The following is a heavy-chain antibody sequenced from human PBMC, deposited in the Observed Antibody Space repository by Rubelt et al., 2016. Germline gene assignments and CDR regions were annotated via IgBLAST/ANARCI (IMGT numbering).Heavy chain of an antibody. CDR1: GGTFSGYL. CDR3: ARYTALMTGGLFH. D-gene: IGHD5-18*01. CDR2: INHGGST. Sequence: QVQLQQWGAGLLKPSETLSLTCAVYGGTFSGYLWSWIRQPPGKGLEGIGEINHGGSTNYNPSLKSRGTISINTSRNQFSLKLSSVTAADTAVYYCARYTALMTGGLFHWGQGTLVTVSS. J-gene: IGHJ4*02. V-gene: IGHV4-34*01.